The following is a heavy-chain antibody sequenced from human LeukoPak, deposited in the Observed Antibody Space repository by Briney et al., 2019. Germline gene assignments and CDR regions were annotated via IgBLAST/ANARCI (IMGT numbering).Heavy chain of an antibody. CDR1: GYTFTSYG. D-gene: IGHD6-13*01. CDR3: ARDRQQTSSNWFDP. V-gene: IGHV1-18*01. J-gene: IGHJ5*02. Sequence: VASVKVSCKASGYTFTSYGISWVRQAPGQGLEWMGWISAYNGNTNYAQKLQGRVTMTRDMSTSTVYMELSSLRSEDTAVYYCARDRQQTSSNWFDPWGQGTLVTVSS. CDR2: ISAYNGNT.